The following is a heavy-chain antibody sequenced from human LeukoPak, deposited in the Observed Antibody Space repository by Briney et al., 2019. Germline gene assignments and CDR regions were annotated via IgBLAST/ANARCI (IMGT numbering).Heavy chain of an antibody. J-gene: IGHJ6*03. CDR3: AKDSGSYYGTYYYYYYMDV. CDR1: GFTFSTYG. Sequence: GGSLRLSCAASGFTFSTYGMHWVRQAPGKGLEWVAVISYDGSNKYYADSVKGRFTISRDNSKNTLYLQMNSLRAEDTGVYYCAKDSGSYYGTYYYYYYMDVWGKGTTVTISS. D-gene: IGHD1-26*01. V-gene: IGHV3-30*18. CDR2: ISYDGSNK.